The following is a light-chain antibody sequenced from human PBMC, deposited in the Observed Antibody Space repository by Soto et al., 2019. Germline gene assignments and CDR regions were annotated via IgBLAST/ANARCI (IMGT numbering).Light chain of an antibody. CDR2: KAS. Sequence: QIPQPPSTLSGIQRARVPITCPASQTISSWLAWYQQKPVKAPKLLIYKASTLKSGVPSRFSGSGSGTEFTLTISSLQPDDFATYYCQQSNSSPEAFGQGTKVDI. J-gene: IGKJ1*01. CDR1: QTISSW. V-gene: IGKV1-5*03. CDR3: QQSNSSPEA.